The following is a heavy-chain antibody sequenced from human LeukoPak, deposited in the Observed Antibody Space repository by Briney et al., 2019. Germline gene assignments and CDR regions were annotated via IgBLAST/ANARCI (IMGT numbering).Heavy chain of an antibody. CDR1: GGSFTSYY. CDR3: ARGPYSSDAGY. V-gene: IGHV4-34*01. CDR2: ISHTGHT. D-gene: IGHD6-25*01. J-gene: IGHJ4*02. Sequence: PSETLSLTCAVYGGSFTSYYWSWIRQPPGKGLEWIGEISHTGHTNYNPSLKSRVTMSVETSKNQLSLILSSVTAADTAVYYRARGPYSSDAGYWGQGTLVTVSS.